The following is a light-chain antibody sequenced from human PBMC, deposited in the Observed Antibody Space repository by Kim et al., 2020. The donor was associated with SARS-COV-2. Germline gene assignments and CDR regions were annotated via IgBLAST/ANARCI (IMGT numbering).Light chain of an antibody. Sequence: LSPGERATLSCRASQSVSSNLAWYQQKPGQAPSLLIDGASNRATGIPARFSGSGSGTDFTLTISSLEPEDVAVYYCQQRNNWPLSFGGGTKVDIK. CDR3: QQRNNWPLS. V-gene: IGKV3-11*01. J-gene: IGKJ4*01. CDR2: GAS. CDR1: QSVSSN.